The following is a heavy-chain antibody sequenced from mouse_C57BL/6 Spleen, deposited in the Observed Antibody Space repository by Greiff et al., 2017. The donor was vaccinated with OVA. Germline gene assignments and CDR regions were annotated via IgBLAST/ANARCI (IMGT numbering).Heavy chain of an antibody. CDR3: AREGGEPAWFAY. Sequence: QVQLQQSGPELVKPGASVKISCKASGYAFSSSWMNWVKQRPGKGLEWIGRIYPGDGDTNYNGKFKGKATLTADKSSSTAYMQLSSLTSEDSAVYFCAREGGEPAWFAYWGKGTLVTVSA. CDR2: IYPGDGDT. J-gene: IGHJ3*01. V-gene: IGHV1-82*01. CDR1: GYAFSSSW.